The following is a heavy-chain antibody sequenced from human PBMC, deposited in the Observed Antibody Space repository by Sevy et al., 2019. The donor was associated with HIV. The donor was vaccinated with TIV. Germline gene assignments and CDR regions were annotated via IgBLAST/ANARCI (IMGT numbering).Heavy chain of an antibody. D-gene: IGHD3-3*01. Sequence: SETLSLTCTVSGYSISSGYYWGWIRQPPGKGLEWIGSLYHSGSTYYNPSLQSRVTISVDTSKNQFYLKLSPVTAADTAVYFCARVARFFEWLFRDSTPPHYFDYWGQGTLVTVSS. J-gene: IGHJ4*02. V-gene: IGHV4-38-2*02. CDR1: GYSISSGYY. CDR3: ARVARFFEWLFRDSTPPHYFDY. CDR2: LYHSGST.